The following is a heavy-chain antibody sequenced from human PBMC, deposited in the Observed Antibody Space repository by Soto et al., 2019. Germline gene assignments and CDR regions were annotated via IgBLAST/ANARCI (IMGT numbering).Heavy chain of an antibody. J-gene: IGHJ6*02. CDR3: ARGDPTVTTSSVFGYYYGMAV. CDR1: GYTFTGYY. CDR2: INPNSGGT. V-gene: IGHV1-2*04. D-gene: IGHD4-4*01. Sequence: ASVKVSCKASGYTFTGYYMHWVRQAPGQGLEWMGWINPNSGGTNYAQKFQGWVTMTRDTSISTAYMELSRLRSDDTAVYYCARGDPTVTTSSVFGYYYGMAVWGQGTTVTVSS.